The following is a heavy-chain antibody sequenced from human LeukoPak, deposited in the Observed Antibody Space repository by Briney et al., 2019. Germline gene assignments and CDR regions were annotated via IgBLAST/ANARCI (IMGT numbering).Heavy chain of an antibody. CDR2: ISYDGSSK. CDR1: GFTFSSYA. J-gene: IGHJ4*02. CDR3: ARDRRHIVVVTAIPGIDY. D-gene: IGHD2-21*02. V-gene: IGHV3-30-3*01. Sequence: GGSLRLSCAASGFTFSSYAMHWVRQAPGKGLEWVAVISYDGSSKYYADSVKGRFTISRDNSKNTLYLQMNSLRAEDTAVYYCARDRRHIVVVTAIPGIDYWGQGTPVTVSS.